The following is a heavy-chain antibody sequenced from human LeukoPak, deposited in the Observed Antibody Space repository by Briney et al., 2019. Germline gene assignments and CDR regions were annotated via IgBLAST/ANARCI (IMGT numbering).Heavy chain of an antibody. CDR3: ARADTVRLGELSHFDY. J-gene: IGHJ4*02. CDR1: GYTFTNYA. V-gene: IGHV1-18*03. Sequence: ASVKVSCKASGYTFTNYAISWVRQAPGQGLEWMGWISTYNGNTKNAQKLQGRVTMTTDTSTSTAYMELRTLRSDDMAVYYCARADTVRLGELSHFDYWGQGTLVTVSS. D-gene: IGHD3-16*02. CDR2: ISTYNGNT.